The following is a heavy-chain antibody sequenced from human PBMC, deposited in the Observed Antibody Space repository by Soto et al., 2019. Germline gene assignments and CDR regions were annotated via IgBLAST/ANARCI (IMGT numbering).Heavy chain of an antibody. V-gene: IGHV3-15*07. CDR2: IKSKADGGTT. CDR1: GFSFSNAW. Sequence: GGSLRLSCAASGFSFSNAWINWVRQAPGKGLEWVGRIKSKADGGTTDFAAAVKSRFVTSRDDSNAMVYMEMNSLKTEDTGINYCTTASYTTMIIFRFDYWGHGTLVTVSS. CDR3: TTASYTTMIIFRFDY. D-gene: IGHD2-2*02. J-gene: IGHJ4*01.